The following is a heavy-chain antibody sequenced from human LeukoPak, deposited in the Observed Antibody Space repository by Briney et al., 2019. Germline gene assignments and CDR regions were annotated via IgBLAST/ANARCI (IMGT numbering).Heavy chain of an antibody. CDR2: ISTDGYTT. V-gene: IGHV3-74*01. CDR1: GLAFSAYK. CDR3: VVGGSPGY. J-gene: IGHJ4*02. Sequence: GGSMRLSSAASGLAFSAYKMHWVRQAPRKGLVWVSRISTDGYTTDYADFVQGRFTASRDNTKNTWSLEMNSLRAEDTAVYYCVVGGSPGYWGQGTLVTVSS. D-gene: IGHD2-15*01.